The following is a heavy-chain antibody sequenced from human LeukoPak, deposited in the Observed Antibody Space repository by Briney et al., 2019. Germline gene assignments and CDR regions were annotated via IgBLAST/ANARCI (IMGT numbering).Heavy chain of an antibody. J-gene: IGHJ6*02. CDR2: AHYSGST. CDR1: GASVTDYY. V-gene: IGHV4-59*02. CDR3: GKGVFSHGSGRSYGLDV. Sequence: SETLSLTCTVSGASVTDYYWSWIRQPPEKGLEWVGYAHYSGSTNYNPSVESRATISVDTSKNQYSLKLTSVTSADTAVYYCGKGVFSHGSGRSYGLDVWGQGTTVTVSS. D-gene: IGHD3-10*01.